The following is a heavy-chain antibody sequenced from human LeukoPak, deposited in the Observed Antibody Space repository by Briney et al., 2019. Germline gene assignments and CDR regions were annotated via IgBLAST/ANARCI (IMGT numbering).Heavy chain of an antibody. CDR3: ARETYYYGSGSYSQRMDV. CDR1: GGSISSYY. D-gene: IGHD3-10*01. J-gene: IGHJ6*04. Sequence: SETLSLTCTVSGGSISSYYWSWIRQPPGKGLEWIGYIYYSGSTNYNPSLKSRVTISVDTSKNQFSLKLSSVIAADTAVYYCARETYYYGSGSYSQRMDVWGKGTTVTVSS. V-gene: IGHV4-59*01. CDR2: IYYSGST.